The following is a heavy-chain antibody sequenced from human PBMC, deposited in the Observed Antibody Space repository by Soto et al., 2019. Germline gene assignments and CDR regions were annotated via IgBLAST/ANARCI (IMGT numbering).Heavy chain of an antibody. Sequence: GGSLRLSCAASGFTFSTYGMHWVRQAPGKGLEWVAVMWFDGKHQYYADSVKGRFTISRDNSKITLYLQMNSLRADDTALYYCARWTYYDSSGYYYVFDYWGQGTLVTVSS. V-gene: IGHV3-33*01. CDR2: MWFDGKHQ. J-gene: IGHJ4*02. CDR3: ARWTYYDSSGYYYVFDY. D-gene: IGHD3-22*01. CDR1: GFTFSTYG.